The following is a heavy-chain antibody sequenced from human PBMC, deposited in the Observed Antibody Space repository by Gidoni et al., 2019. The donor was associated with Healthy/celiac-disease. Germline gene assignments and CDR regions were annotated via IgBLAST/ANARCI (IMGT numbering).Heavy chain of an antibody. CDR3: ARGWQWELFSDYFDY. J-gene: IGHJ4*02. D-gene: IGHD1-26*01. CDR1: GFTFSDYY. Sequence: QVQLVASGGGLVKPGGSLRLSCAASGFTFSDYYMSWIRQAPGKGLEWVSYISSSSSYTNYADSVKGRFTISRDNAKNSLYLQMNSLRAEDTAVYYCARGWQWELFSDYFDYWGQGTLVTVSS. CDR2: ISSSSSYT. V-gene: IGHV3-11*06.